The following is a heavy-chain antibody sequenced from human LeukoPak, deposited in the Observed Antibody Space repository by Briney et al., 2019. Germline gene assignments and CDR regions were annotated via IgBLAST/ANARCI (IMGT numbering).Heavy chain of an antibody. CDR1: GFTFSDHY. D-gene: IGHD4-17*01. CDR3: ARGASTVATSFDY. V-gene: IGHV3-11*06. J-gene: IGHJ4*02. CDR2: ISSGGRYT. Sequence: GGSLRLSCAASGFTFSDHYMSWIRQAPGKGLEWVSYISSGGRYTNYADSVKGRFTISRDTAKNSLSLQMNSLRAEDTAVYYCARGASTVATSFDYWGQGTLVTVSS.